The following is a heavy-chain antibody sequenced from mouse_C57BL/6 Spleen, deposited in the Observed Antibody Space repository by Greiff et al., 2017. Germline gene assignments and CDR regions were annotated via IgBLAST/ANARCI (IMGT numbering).Heavy chain of an antibody. J-gene: IGHJ1*03. CDR1: GFTFSDYY. CDR3: ARDSYYGSSYDWYFDV. D-gene: IGHD1-1*01. Sequence: EVMLVESEGGLVQPGSSMKLSCTASGFTFSDYYMAWVRQVPEKGLEWVANINYDGSSTYYLDSLKSRFIISRDNAKNILYLQMSSLKSEDTATYYCARDSYYGSSYDWYFDVWGTGTTVTVSS. V-gene: IGHV5-16*01. CDR2: INYDGSST.